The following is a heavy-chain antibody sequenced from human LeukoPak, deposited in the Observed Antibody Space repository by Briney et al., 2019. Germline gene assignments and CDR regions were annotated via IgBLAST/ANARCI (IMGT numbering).Heavy chain of an antibody. CDR3: AKDYDSSGRTYYYGMDV. V-gene: IGHV3-43*01. J-gene: IGHJ6*02. Sequence: PGGSLRLSCAASGFTFDDYTMHWVRQAPGKGLEWVSHISWDGGSTYYADSVKGRFTISRDNSKNSLYLQMNSLRAEDTALYYCAKDYDSSGRTYYYGMDVWGQGTTVTVSS. CDR2: ISWDGGST. D-gene: IGHD3-22*01. CDR1: GFTFDDYT.